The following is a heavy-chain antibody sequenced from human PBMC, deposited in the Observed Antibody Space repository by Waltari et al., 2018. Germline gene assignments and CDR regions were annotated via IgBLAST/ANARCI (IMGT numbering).Heavy chain of an antibody. Sequence: EVQLVESGGGLIQPGGSLRLSCAASGFTVSSNYMSWVRQAPGKGLEWVSVIYSGGSTYYADSVKGRFTISRDNSKTTLYLQMNSLRAEDTAVYYCARAPGTVDYSSSWYPPYYYYGMDVWGQGTTVTVSS. CDR3: ARAPGTVDYSSSWYPPYYYYGMDV. CDR2: IYSGGST. J-gene: IGHJ6*02. V-gene: IGHV3-53*01. CDR1: GFTVSSNY. D-gene: IGHD6-13*01.